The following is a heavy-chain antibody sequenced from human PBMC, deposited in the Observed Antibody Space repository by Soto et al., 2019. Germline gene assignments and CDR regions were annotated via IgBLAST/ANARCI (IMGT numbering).Heavy chain of an antibody. V-gene: IGHV3-33*06. J-gene: IGHJ1*01. CDR1: GFTFSSYC. CDR3: AKEPGAVAGTLGYFQH. Sequence: PGGSPRLSCAAAGFTFSSYCIHRGRPAPRKGLEWVAVIWYDGSNKYYADSVKGRFTISRDNSKNTLYLQMNSLRAEDTAVYYCAKEPGAVAGTLGYFQHWGQGTLVTVSS. CDR2: IWYDGSNK. D-gene: IGHD6-19*01.